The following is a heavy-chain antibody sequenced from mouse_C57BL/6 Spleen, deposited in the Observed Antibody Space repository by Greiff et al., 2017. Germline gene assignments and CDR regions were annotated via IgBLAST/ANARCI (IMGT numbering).Heavy chain of an antibody. D-gene: IGHD1-1*01. CDR3: ARECDYGSSFFDY. CDR1: GYSITSGYY. V-gene: IGHV3-6*01. J-gene: IGHJ2*01. Sequence: EVKLMESGPGLVKPSQSLSLTCSVTGYSITSGYYWNWIRQFPGNKLEWMGYISNDGSNNYNPSLKNRISITRDTSKNQFFLKLNSVTTEDTATYDCARECDYGSSFFDYWGQGTTLTVSS. CDR2: ISNDGSN.